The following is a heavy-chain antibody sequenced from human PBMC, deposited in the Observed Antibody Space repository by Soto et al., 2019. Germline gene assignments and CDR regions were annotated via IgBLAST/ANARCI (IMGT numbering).Heavy chain of an antibody. J-gene: IGHJ4*02. V-gene: IGHV1-46*01. CDR2: INPSGGHT. CDR3: ARGGHVVVVTAAFDY. D-gene: IGHD2-21*02. CDR1: GNTFTNYY. Sequence: QVQLMQSGAEVKKPGASVKVSCKASGNTFTNYYIHWVRQAPGQGLEWMGTINPSGGHTTYAQKFLGSVTMTGDTTTSTHYMELTSRRSEDTAVYYCARGGHVVVVTAAFDYWGQGTLVTVSS.